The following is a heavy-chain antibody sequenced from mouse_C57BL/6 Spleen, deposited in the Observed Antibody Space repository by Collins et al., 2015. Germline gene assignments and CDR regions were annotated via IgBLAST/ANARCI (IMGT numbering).Heavy chain of an antibody. V-gene: IGHV1-26*01. CDR2: INPNNGGT. CDR3: ARYNQPRGFAY. D-gene: IGHD3-3*01. Sequence: EVQPQQSGPELVKPGASVKISCKASGYTFTDYYMNWVKQSHGKSLEWIGDINPNNGGTSYNQKFKGKATLTVDKSSSTAYMELRSLTSEDSAVYYCARYNQPRGFAYWGQGTLVTVSA. J-gene: IGHJ3*01. CDR1: GYTFTDYY.